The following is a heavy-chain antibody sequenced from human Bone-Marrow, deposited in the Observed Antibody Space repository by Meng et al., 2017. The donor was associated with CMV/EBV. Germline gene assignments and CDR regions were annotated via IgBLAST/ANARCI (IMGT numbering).Heavy chain of an antibody. J-gene: IGHJ4*02. CDR2: ISSSSSYI. CDR1: GFTFSSYI. V-gene: IGHV3-21*01. Sequence: GESLKISCAASGFTFSSYIMNWVRQAPGKGLEWVSSISSSSSYIYYADSVKGRFTISRDNAKCSLYLQMNSLRAEDTAVYYCARDPRAYFDYWGQGTLVTVSS. CDR3: ARDPRAYFDY.